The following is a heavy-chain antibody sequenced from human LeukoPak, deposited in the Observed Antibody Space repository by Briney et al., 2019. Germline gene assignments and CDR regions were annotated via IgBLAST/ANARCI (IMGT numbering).Heavy chain of an antibody. V-gene: IGHV5-51*01. J-gene: IGHJ5*02. D-gene: IGHD6-19*01. CDR2: IYPGDSDT. CDR1: GYSFTSYW. Sequence: GESLKISCKGSGYSFTSYWIGWVRQMPGKGLEWMGIIYPGDSDTRYSPSFQGQVTISADKSISTAYLQWSSLKASDTAMYYCARHSRIAVAAYNWFDPWGRGTLVTVSS. CDR3: ARHSRIAVAAYNWFDP.